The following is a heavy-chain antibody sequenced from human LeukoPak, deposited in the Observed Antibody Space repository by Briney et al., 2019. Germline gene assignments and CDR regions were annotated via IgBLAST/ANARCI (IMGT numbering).Heavy chain of an antibody. D-gene: IGHD6-13*01. CDR1: GGSISSYY. V-gene: IGHV4-59*01. J-gene: IGHJ6*02. Sequence: PSQTLSLTCTVSGGSISSYYWSWIRQPPGKGLEWIGYIYYSGSTNYNPSLKSRVTISVDTSKNQFSLKLSSVTAADTAVYYCARDRLKRYSSSWYPQNYYYYGMDVWGQGTTVTVSS. CDR3: ARDRLKRYSSSWYPQNYYYYGMDV. CDR2: IYYSGST.